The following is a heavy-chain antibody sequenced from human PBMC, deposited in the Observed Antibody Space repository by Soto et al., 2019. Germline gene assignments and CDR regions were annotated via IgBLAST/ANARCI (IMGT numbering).Heavy chain of an antibody. CDR2: INPGGST. CDR3: TRLRWLQHPTRPDHYYYGMDV. CDR1: GGPFNGFY. V-gene: IGHV4-34*01. D-gene: IGHD6-19*01. J-gene: IGHJ6*02. Sequence: PSETLSLTCGVFGGPFNGFYWSWIRQPPGKGLEWIGEINPGGSTHYNPSLRSRLTLSADTSRNQFSLRLSSVTAADTAVYYCTRLRWLQHPTRPDHYYYGMDVSGQGTTLTVSS.